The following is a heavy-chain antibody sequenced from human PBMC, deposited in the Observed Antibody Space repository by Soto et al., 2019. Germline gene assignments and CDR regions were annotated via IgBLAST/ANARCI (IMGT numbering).Heavy chain of an antibody. J-gene: IGHJ6*02. V-gene: IGHV1-18*01. CDR1: GYTFTTYG. CDR3: AREGSAPYYYYGMDV. CDR2: INGYNGNT. Sequence: ASVKVSCKASGYTFTTYGISWVRQAPGQGLEWMGWINGYNGNTDYPQKLQGRVTMTTDTSTTTAYMALRSLRSDDTAVYYCAREGSAPYYYYGMDVWGQGTTVTVSS. D-gene: IGHD6-19*01.